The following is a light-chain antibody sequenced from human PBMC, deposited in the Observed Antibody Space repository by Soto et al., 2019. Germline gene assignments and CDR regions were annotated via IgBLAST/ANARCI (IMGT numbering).Light chain of an antibody. J-gene: IGLJ1*01. V-gene: IGLV1-40*01. CDR3: QSYDSSLSAHYV. Sequence: QAVVTQPPSVSGAPGQRVTLSCTGSSSNIGATYDVQWYQQLPGTAPKLLIYGNSNRPSGVPDRFSGSKSGTSASLAITGLQADDEADYYCQSYDSSLSAHYVFGTGTKLTVL. CDR1: SSNIGATYD. CDR2: GNS.